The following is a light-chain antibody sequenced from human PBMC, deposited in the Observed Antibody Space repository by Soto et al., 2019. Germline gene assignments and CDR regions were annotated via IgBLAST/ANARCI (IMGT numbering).Light chain of an antibody. Sequence: EIVLTQSPATLSLSPGERATLSCRASQSVSSYLACYQQKPGQAPRLLIYDASNRATGIPARFIGSGSGTDFTLTISSLEPEDFAVYYCQQRRNWPPVYTFGQGNKLEIK. CDR3: QQRRNWPPVYT. V-gene: IGKV3-11*01. J-gene: IGKJ2*01. CDR1: QSVSSY. CDR2: DAS.